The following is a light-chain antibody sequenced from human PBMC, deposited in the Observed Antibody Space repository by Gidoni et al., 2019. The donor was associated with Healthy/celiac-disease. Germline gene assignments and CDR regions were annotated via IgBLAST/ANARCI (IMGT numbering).Light chain of an antibody. CDR1: QSVLYSSNNQNY. J-gene: IGKJ1*01. Sequence: DIVMTQSPDSLAVSLGERATINCKSSQSVLYSSNNQNYLAWYQQKPGQSPKLLIYWASTRESGVPDRFSGSGSGTDFTLTITSLQAEDVAVYYCQQYYSTPQTFXQXTKVEIK. CDR2: WAS. V-gene: IGKV4-1*01. CDR3: QQYYSTPQT.